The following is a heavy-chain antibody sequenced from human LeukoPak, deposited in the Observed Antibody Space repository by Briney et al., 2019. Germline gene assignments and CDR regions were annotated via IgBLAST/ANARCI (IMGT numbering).Heavy chain of an antibody. J-gene: IGHJ4*02. CDR2: ISSSSSYI. CDR3: ALGLWFGELSMSDFDY. D-gene: IGHD3-10*01. Sequence: GGSLRLSCAASGSTFSSYSMNWVRQAPGKGLEWVSSISSSSSYIYYADSVKGRFTISRDNAKNSLYLQMNSLRAEDTAVYYCALGLWFGELSMSDFDYWGQGTLVTVSS. CDR1: GSTFSSYS. V-gene: IGHV3-21*01.